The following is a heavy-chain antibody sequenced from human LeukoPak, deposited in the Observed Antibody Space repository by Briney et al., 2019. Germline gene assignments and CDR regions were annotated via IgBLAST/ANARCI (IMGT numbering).Heavy chain of an antibody. Sequence: ASVKVSCKASGYTFTSYGISWVRQAPGQGLEWMGWISAYNGNTNYAQKLQGRVTMTTDTSTSTVYMELSSLRSEDTAVYYCARAPTRIAVAGTSSNWFDPWGQGTLVTVSS. CDR2: ISAYNGNT. CDR3: ARAPTRIAVAGTSSNWFDP. CDR1: GYTFTSYG. V-gene: IGHV1-18*01. J-gene: IGHJ5*02. D-gene: IGHD6-19*01.